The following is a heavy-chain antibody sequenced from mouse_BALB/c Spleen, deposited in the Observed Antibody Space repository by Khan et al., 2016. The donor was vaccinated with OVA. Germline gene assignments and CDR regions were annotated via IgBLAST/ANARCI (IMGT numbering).Heavy chain of an antibody. J-gene: IGHJ2*01. CDR2: INTYIGEP. CDR1: EYSFTNYV. CDR3: ARGNRDLDY. Sequence: QIQLVQSGPELKKPGETVKISCKASEYSFTNYVMNWVKQAPGKGLKWMGWINTYIGEPIYSDDLKGRFAFSLETSASTAYLQINNLKDEDTATYFCARGNRDLDYWGQGTTLTVSS. D-gene: IGHD4-1*01. V-gene: IGHV9-3-1*01.